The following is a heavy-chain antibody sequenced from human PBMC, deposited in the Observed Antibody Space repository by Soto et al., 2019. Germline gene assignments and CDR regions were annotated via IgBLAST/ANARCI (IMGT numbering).Heavy chain of an antibody. J-gene: IGHJ6*01. CDR1: GFTFSSYA. D-gene: IGHD2-15*01. V-gene: IGHV3-23*01. CDR2: ISGSGGST. Sequence: HPGGSLRLSCAASGFTFSSYAMSWVRQAPGKGLEWVSAISGSGGSTYYADSVKGRFTISRDNSKNTLYLQMNSLLAEETAVYYCANDLGEIVGVVAGDYVMDVWGQGTTVTVTS. CDR3: ANDLGEIVGVVAGDYVMDV.